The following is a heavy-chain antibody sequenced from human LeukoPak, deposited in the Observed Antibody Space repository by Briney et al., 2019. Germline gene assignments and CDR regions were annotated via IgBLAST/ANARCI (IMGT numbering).Heavy chain of an antibody. D-gene: IGHD3-3*01. CDR3: ARDGDDFWSGYSSDAFDI. J-gene: IGHJ3*02. CDR1: GGSISSGSYY. CDR2: IYTSGST. V-gene: IGHV4-61*02. Sequence: SQTLSLTCTVSGGSISSGSYYWSWIRQPAGKGLEWIGRIYTSGSTNYNPSLKSRVTISVDTSKNQFSLKLSSVTAADTAVYYCARDGDDFWSGYSSDAFDIWGQGTMVTVSS.